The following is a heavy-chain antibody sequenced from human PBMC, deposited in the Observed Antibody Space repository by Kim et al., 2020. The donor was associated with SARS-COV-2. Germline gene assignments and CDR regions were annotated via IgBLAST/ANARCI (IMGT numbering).Heavy chain of an antibody. CDR2: IIPIFGTA. D-gene: IGHD2-15*01. Sequence: SVKVSCKASGGTFSSYAISWVRQAPGQGLEWMGGIIPIFGTANYAQKFQGRVTITADESTSTAYMELSSLRSEDTAVYYCARKYCSGGSCYSAGPGAFDIWGQGTMVTVSS. CDR3: ARKYCSGGSCYSAGPGAFDI. V-gene: IGHV1-69*13. CDR1: GGTFSSYA. J-gene: IGHJ3*02.